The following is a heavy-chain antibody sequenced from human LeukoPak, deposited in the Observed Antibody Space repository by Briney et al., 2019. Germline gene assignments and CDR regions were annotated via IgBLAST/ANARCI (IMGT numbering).Heavy chain of an antibody. V-gene: IGHV3-30*04. CDR2: ISYHGRDT. CDR1: GVTFSSFA. Sequence: GRSLRLSCAASGVTFSSFAMHWVRQAPGKGLEWVAVISYHGRDTYYADSVKGRFTISRDNSKNTLYLQLNSLGAEDTAVYYCATFDGGDYYYYGMDVWGQGTTVTVSS. CDR3: ATFDGGDYYYYGMDV. D-gene: IGHD4-23*01. J-gene: IGHJ6*02.